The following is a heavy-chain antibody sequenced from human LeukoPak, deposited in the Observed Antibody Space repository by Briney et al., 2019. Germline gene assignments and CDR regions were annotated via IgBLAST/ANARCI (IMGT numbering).Heavy chain of an antibody. J-gene: IGHJ3*02. D-gene: IGHD3-10*01. CDR2: INWNGGST. V-gene: IGHV3-20*04. CDR3: ARDLWFGESDAFDI. CDR1: GFTFDDYG. Sequence: GGSLRLSCAASGFTFDDYGMSWVRQAPGKGLEWVSGINWNGGSTGYAGSVKGRFTISRDNAKNSLYLQMNSLRAEDTALYYCARDLWFGESDAFDIWGQGTMVTVSS.